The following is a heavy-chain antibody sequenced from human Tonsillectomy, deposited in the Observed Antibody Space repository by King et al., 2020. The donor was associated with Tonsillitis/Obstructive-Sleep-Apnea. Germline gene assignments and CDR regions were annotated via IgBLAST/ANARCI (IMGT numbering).Heavy chain of an antibody. Sequence: QLQESGPGLVKPSETLSLTCTVSGGSISSSSYYWGWIRQPPGKGLEWIGSFYYSGSTYYNPSLKSRVTISVDTSKNQFSLKLSSVTAADTAVYYCAGPSSGWYFDYWGQGTLVTVSS. CDR2: FYYSGST. CDR1: GGSISSSSYY. CDR3: AGPSSGWYFDY. J-gene: IGHJ4*02. V-gene: IGHV4-39*01. D-gene: IGHD6-19*01.